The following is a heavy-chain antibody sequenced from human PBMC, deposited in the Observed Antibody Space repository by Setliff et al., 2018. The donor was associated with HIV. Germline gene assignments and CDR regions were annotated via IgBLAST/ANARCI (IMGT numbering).Heavy chain of an antibody. CDR3: ATLNPVYSSSWSKGANWFDP. Sequence: GGSLRLSCAASGFTFDDYAMHWVRQAPGKGLEWVSGISWNSGSIGYADSVKGRFTISRDNAKNSLYLQMNSLRAEDTALYYCATLNPVYSSSWSKGANWFDPWGQGTLVTVSS. V-gene: IGHV3-9*01. CDR1: GFTFDDYA. J-gene: IGHJ5*02. D-gene: IGHD6-13*01. CDR2: ISWNSGSI.